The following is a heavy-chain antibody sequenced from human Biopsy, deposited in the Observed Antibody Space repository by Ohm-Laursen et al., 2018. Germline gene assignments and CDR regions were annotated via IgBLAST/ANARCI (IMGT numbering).Heavy chain of an antibody. CDR3: ARDEGLLWAFDI. D-gene: IGHD3-10*01. Sequence: SETLSLTCTVSGGSISGHFWSWVRQPAGKGLEWIGRIYSNGNTNYNPSLKSRVSMSVDTSKNHFSLNLTSVTAADTAVYYCARDEGLLWAFDIWGQGTLGTVSS. CDR1: GGSISGHF. CDR2: IYSNGNT. J-gene: IGHJ3*02. V-gene: IGHV4-4*07.